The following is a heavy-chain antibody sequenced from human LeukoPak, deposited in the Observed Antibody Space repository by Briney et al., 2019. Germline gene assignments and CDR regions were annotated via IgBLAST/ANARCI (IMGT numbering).Heavy chain of an antibody. CDR1: GYTFTDYY. CDR3: ARDLGATTGAPWYYFDN. D-gene: IGHD1-26*01. Sequence: GASVKVSCKASGYTFTDYYFHWVRQVPGQGLECMGWINPNTGGTNYPQKFQGRVTVTRDTAISTAYMELTNLRSDDTAVYYCARDLGATTGAPWYYFDNWGQGTLVTVPS. CDR2: INPNTGGT. V-gene: IGHV1-2*02. J-gene: IGHJ4*01.